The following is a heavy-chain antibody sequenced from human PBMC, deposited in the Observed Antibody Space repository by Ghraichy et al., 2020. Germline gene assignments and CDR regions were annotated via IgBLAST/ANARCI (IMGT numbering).Heavy chain of an antibody. CDR2: INHSGST. D-gene: IGHD3-10*01. CDR3: ARVRITMVRGLIDP. J-gene: IGHJ5*02. CDR1: GGSFSGYY. V-gene: IGHV4-34*01. Sequence: SETLSLTCAVYGGSFSGYYWSWIRQPPGKGLEWIGEINHSGSTNYNPSLKSRVTISVDTSKNQFSLKLSSVTAADTAVYYCARVRITMVRGLIDPWGQGTLVTVSS.